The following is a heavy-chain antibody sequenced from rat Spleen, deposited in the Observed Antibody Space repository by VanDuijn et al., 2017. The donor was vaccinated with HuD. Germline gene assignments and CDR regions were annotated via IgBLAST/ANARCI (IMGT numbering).Heavy chain of an antibody. J-gene: IGHJ2*01. CDR2: ITNTGDYT. Sequence: EVQLVESGGGLVQPGRSLKLSCVASGFTFNNYWMTWIRQTPGKGLEWVASITNTGDYTYYPDSVKGRFTISRDNARSTLYLQLNSLRSEDTATYYCTTGVYWGQGVMITVSS. CDR1: GFTFNNYW. CDR3: TTGVY. V-gene: IGHV5-31*01.